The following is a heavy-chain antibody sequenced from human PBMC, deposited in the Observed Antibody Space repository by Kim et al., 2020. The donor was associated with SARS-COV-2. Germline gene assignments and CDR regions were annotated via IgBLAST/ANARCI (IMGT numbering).Heavy chain of an antibody. CDR2: IKKDGSEK. Sequence: GGSLRLSCAASGFTFSSDWMSWVRQAPGKGLEWVANIKKDGSEKNYVDSVKGRFTISRDNTKNSLHLQKNSLRVDDTAVYYCAREWGYWGQGTLVTVSS. V-gene: IGHV3-7*03. CDR1: GFTFSSDW. J-gene: IGHJ4*02. D-gene: IGHD7-27*01. CDR3: AREWGY.